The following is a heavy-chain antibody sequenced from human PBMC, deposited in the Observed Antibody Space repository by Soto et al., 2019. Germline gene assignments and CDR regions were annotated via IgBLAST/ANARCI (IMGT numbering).Heavy chain of an antibody. V-gene: IGHV3-30*18. CDR2: ISYDGSNK. CDR3: AKGSEDIVVVVAATTHGYFDY. CDR1: GFTFSSYG. Sequence: GGSLRLSRAASGFTFSSYGMHWVRQAPGKGLEWVAVISYDGSNKYYADSVKGRFTISRDNSKNTLYLQMNSLRAEDTAVYYCAKGSEDIVVVVAATTHGYFDYWGQGTLVTVSS. D-gene: IGHD2-15*01. J-gene: IGHJ4*02.